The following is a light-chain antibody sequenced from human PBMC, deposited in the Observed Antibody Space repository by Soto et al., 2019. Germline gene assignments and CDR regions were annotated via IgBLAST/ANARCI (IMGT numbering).Light chain of an antibody. Sequence: EIVLTQSPATLSLSPGERATLSCRARQSVSSYLAWYQQKPGQAPRLLIYDASNRATGIPARFSGSGSGTDFTLTISSLEPEDFAVYYCQRRSNWLTFGGGTKVEIK. CDR2: DAS. V-gene: IGKV3-11*01. J-gene: IGKJ4*01. CDR3: QRRSNWLT. CDR1: QSVSSY.